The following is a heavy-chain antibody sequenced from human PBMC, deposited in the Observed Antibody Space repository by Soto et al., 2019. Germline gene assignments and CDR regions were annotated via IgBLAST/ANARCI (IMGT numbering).Heavy chain of an antibody. CDR1: GFTFDDYA. CDR2: ISWNSGSI. CDR3: AKDHMVTTSCPDY. D-gene: IGHD4-17*01. J-gene: IGHJ4*02. Sequence: GGSLRLSCAASGFTFDDYAMHWVRQAPGKGLEWVSGISWNSGSIGYADSVKGRFTISRDNAKNSLYLQMNSLRAEDTALYYCAKDHMVTTSCPDYWGQGTLVTVSS. V-gene: IGHV3-9*01.